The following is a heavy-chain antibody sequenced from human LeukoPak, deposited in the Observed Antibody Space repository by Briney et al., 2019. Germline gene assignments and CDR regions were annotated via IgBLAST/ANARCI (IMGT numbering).Heavy chain of an antibody. CDR1: GGSISSYY. CDR3: ARNYYDSSGYSMILGY. Sequence: PSETLSLTCTVCGGSISSYYWSWIRQPPGKGLEWIGYIYYSGSTNYNPSLKSRVTISVDTSKNQFSLKLSSVTAADMAVYYCARNYYDSSGYSMILGYWGQGTLVTVSS. V-gene: IGHV4-59*01. D-gene: IGHD3-22*01. J-gene: IGHJ4*02. CDR2: IYYSGST.